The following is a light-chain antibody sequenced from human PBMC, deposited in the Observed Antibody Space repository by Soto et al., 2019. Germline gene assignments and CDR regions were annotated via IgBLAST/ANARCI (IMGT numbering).Light chain of an antibody. CDR3: QQSYNTPST. CDR2: AAS. V-gene: IGKV1-39*01. J-gene: IGKJ5*01. Sequence: DIQMTQSPSSLSASVGDRVTITCRASQSISSYLNWYQQKPGKAPKLLIYAASSLQSGVPSRFSGSESRTDFTLSISRLQPEDFATYYYQQSYNTPSTFGQGTLLEIK. CDR1: QSISSY.